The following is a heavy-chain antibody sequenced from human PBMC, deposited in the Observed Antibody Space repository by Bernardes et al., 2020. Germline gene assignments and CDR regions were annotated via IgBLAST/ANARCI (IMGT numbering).Heavy chain of an antibody. V-gene: IGHV1-18*01. J-gene: IGHJ4*02. CDR1: GYTFTSYG. CDR2: ISAYNGNT. Sequence: GESLKVSCKASGYTFTSYGISWVRQAPGQGLEWMGWISAYNGNTNYAQKLQGRVTMTTDTSTSTAYMELRSLRSDDTAVYYCARASTIFGVVIFNFDYWGQGTLVTVSS. CDR3: ARASTIFGVVIFNFDY. D-gene: IGHD3-3*01.